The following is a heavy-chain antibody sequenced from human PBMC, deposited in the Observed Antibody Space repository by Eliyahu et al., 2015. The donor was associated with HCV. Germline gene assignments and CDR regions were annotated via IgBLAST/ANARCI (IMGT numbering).Heavy chain of an antibody. CDR3: ARHFGVVKDYYYYYGVDV. V-gene: IGHV1-2*02. Sequence: QMQLVQSGAEVKKPGASVKVSXKASGYTFXXFXXHWVRQAPGQGLEWMGWINPDSGATKYAQKFQGRVTMTRDTSISTAYMDLRRLRSDDTAVYFCARHFGVVKDYYYYYGVDVWGQGTTVTVSS. CDR1: GYTFXXFX. D-gene: IGHD3-3*01. CDR2: INPDSGAT. J-gene: IGHJ6*02.